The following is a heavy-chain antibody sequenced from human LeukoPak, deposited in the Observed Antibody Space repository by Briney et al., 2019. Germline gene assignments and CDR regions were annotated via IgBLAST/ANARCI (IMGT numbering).Heavy chain of an antibody. D-gene: IGHD6-6*01. Sequence: SETLSLTCTVSGGSISSSSYYWGWIRQPPGKGLEWIGSIYYSGSTYYNPSLRSRVNISVDTSKNQFSLKLSSVTAADTAVYYCARGHSTSSSYFCNGMDVWGQGTTVTVSS. V-gene: IGHV4-39*07. CDR2: IYYSGST. CDR3: ARGHSTSSSYFCNGMDV. J-gene: IGHJ6*02. CDR1: GGSISSSSYY.